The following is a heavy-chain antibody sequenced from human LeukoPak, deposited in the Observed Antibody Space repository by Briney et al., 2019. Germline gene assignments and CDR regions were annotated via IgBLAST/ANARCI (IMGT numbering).Heavy chain of an antibody. CDR3: ARVGLLWFGIDY. CDR1: GFTFSSYS. J-gene: IGHJ4*02. V-gene: IGHV3-21*01. CDR2: ISSSSSYI. Sequence: GGSLRLSCAASGFTFSSYSMNWVGPAPGRGLEWVSSISSSSSYIYYADSVKGRFTISRDNAKKSLYLQMNSLRAEDTAVYYCARVGLLWFGIDYWGQGTLVTVSS. D-gene: IGHD3-10*01.